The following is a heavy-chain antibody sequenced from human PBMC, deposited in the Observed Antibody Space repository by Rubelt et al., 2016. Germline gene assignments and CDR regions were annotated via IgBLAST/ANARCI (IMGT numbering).Heavy chain of an antibody. CDR3: GRGAVGFGDVSSWFDP. CDR1: GGSFSGYY. V-gene: IGHV4-34*01. CDR2: INHSGST. J-gene: IGHJ5*02. D-gene: IGHD3-10*01. Sequence: QVQLQQWGAGLLKPSETLSLTCAVYGGSFSGYYWSWIRQPPGKGLEWIGDINHSGSTNYNPSLRSSVTISVDISQNCFSLNLTSVSGAETAVYFCGRGAVGFGDVSSWFDPWGQGTLVTVSS.